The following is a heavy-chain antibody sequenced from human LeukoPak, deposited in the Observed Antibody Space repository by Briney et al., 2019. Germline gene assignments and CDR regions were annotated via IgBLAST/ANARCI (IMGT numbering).Heavy chain of an antibody. CDR3: AREVGLAATIDY. CDR2: IIPILGIA. D-gene: IGHD6-13*01. CDR1: GGTFSSYA. Sequence: SVKVSCKASGGTFSSYAISWVRQAPGQGLEWMGRIIPILGIANYAQKFQGRVTITADKSTSTAYMKLSSLRSEDTAVYYCAREVGLAATIDYWGQGTLVTVSS. V-gene: IGHV1-69*04. J-gene: IGHJ4*02.